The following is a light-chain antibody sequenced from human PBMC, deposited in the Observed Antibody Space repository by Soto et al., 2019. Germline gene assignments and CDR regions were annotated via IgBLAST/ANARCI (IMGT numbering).Light chain of an antibody. V-gene: IGKV1-5*03. CDR1: QTISSW. Sequence: DIQMTQSPSTLSGSVGDRVTITCRASQTISSWLAWYKQKPGKAPKLLIYKASTLKSGVPSRFSGSGSGTECTLTISSLQPDNFATYYCQHYNSYSEAFDQGTKVELK. CDR3: QHYNSYSEA. J-gene: IGKJ1*01. CDR2: KAS.